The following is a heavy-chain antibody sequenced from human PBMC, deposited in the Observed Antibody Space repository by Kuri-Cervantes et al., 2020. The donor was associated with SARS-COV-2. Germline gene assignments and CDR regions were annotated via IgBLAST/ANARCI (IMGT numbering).Heavy chain of an antibody. CDR3: ARSGPGAISREDGAFDI. CDR2: INPNSGGT. J-gene: IGHJ3*02. Sequence: ASVKVSCKASGYTFSDYSNYYMYWVRQAPGQGLEWMGWINPNSGGTNYAQNFQGWVTMTRDTSLSTAYMELSSLRFEDTAMYYCARSGPGAISREDGAFDIWGQGTMVTVSS. D-gene: IGHD5-24*01. CDR1: GYTFSDYSNYY. V-gene: IGHV1-2*04.